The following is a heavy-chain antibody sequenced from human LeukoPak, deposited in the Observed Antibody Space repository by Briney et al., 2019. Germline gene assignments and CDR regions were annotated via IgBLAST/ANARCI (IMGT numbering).Heavy chain of an antibody. CDR1: GGSLSSGDYY. Sequence: PSETLSLTCTVSGGSLSSGDYYWSWIRQPPGKGLEWIGYIYYSGSTYYNPSLKSRVTISVDTSKNQFSLKLSSVTAADTAVYYCAREVGATGAFDIWGQGTMVTVSS. CDR2: IYYSGST. J-gene: IGHJ3*02. CDR3: AREVGATGAFDI. V-gene: IGHV4-30-4*08. D-gene: IGHD1-26*01.